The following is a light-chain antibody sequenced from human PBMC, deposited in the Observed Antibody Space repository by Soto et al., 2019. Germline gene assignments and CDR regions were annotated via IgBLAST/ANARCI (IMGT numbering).Light chain of an antibody. CDR1: QSVSSN. J-gene: IGKJ1*01. Sequence: EIVMTQSPATLSVSPGERATLSCRASQSVSSNLAWYQQKPGQAPRLLIYGASTRATGIPARFSGSGSGTEFTLTISSLQSEDFAVYYCQQYSETFGQGTKVDIK. CDR3: QQYSET. CDR2: GAS. V-gene: IGKV3-15*01.